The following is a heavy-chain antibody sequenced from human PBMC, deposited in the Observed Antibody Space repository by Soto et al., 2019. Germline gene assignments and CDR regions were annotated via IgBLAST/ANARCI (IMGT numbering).Heavy chain of an antibody. J-gene: IGHJ6*02. CDR3: AREGITMVRGAVYYYYGMDV. V-gene: IGHV3-7*01. D-gene: IGHD3-10*01. CDR1: GFTFSSYW. CDR2: IKQDGSEK. Sequence: GGSLRLSCAASGFTFSSYWMSWVRQAPGKGLEWVANIKQDGSEKYYVDSVKDRFTISRDNAKNSLYLQMNSLRAEDTAVYYCAREGITMVRGAVYYYYGMDVWGQGTTVTVSS.